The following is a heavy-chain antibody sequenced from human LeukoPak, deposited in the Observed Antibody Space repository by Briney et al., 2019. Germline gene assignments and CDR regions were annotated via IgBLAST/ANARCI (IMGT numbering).Heavy chain of an antibody. CDR3: ARSDSGYGHLDY. CDR1: GFTFSSYG. V-gene: IGHV3-33*01. CDR2: IWYDGSNE. J-gene: IGHJ4*02. Sequence: GRSLRLSCAASGFTFSSYGMHWVRQAPGKGLEWVAVIWYDGSNEYYADSVKGRFTISRDNSKNTLYLQMNSLRAEDTAVYYCARSDSGYGHLDYWGQGTLVTVSS. D-gene: IGHD5-12*01.